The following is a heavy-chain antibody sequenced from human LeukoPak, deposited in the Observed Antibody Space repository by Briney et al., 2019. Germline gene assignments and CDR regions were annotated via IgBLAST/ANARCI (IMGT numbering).Heavy chain of an antibody. Sequence: SETLSLTSTVSGGSISSYYWSWIRQPAGKGLEWIGRIYTSGSTNYNPSLKSRVTMSVDTSKNQFSLKLSSVTAADTAVYYCARDVSVYYDCWDYCYFDLWGRGTLVTVSS. J-gene: IGHJ2*01. CDR1: GGSISSYY. V-gene: IGHV4-4*07. CDR2: IYTSGST. D-gene: IGHD3-3*01. CDR3: ARDVSVYYDCWDYCYFDL.